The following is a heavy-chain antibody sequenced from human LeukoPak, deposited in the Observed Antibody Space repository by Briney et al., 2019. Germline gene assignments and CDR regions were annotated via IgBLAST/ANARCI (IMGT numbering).Heavy chain of an antibody. CDR2: TYYRSKWYN. J-gene: IGHJ4*02. CDR1: GDSVSRDSIA. V-gene: IGHV6-1*01. CDR3: ARGLGWPYFDY. Sequence: SQTLSLTCAISGDSVSRDSIAWNWIRQSPSRGLEWLGRTYYRSKWYNDYAVSVKSRITINPDTSKNQFSLQLNSVTPEDTAVYYCARGLGWPYFDYWGQGTLVTVSS. D-gene: IGHD5-24*01.